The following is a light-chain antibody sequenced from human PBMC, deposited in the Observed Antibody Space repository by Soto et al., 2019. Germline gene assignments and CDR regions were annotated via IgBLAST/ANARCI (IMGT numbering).Light chain of an antibody. Sequence: EIVMTQSPLSLSVTPGQPASISCKSSQALRHRDGKTYLYWYLQRTGQPPQLLIHETANRFSGVPDRFRGSGSETDFTLKISRVEAEDVGVYYCMQTIQPAFSFGQGTKLEIK. CDR3: MQTIQPAFS. CDR2: ETA. J-gene: IGKJ2*01. V-gene: IGKV2D-29*01. CDR1: QALRHRDGKTY.